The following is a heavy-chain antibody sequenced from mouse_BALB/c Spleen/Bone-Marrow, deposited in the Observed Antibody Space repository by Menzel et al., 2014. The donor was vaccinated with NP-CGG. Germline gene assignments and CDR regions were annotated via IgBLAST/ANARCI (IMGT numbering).Heavy chain of an antibody. CDR3: ASYYYGRYFDV. J-gene: IGHJ1*01. CDR2: IDPANGNT. CDR1: GFNIXDTY. D-gene: IGHD1-1*01. Sequence: EVMLVESGAELVKPGASVKLSCTASGFNIXDTYMHWVKQRPEQGLEWIGRIDPANGNTKYDPKFQGKATITADTSSNTACLQLSSLTSEDTAVYYCASYYYGRYFDVWGAGTTVTVSS. V-gene: IGHV14-3*02.